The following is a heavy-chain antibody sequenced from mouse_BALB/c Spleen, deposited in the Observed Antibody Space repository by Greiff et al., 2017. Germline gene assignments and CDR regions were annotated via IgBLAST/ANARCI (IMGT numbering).Heavy chain of an antibody. J-gene: IGHJ4*01. V-gene: IGHV1S135*01. CDR2: IDPFNGGT. CDR3: ARPAHYYGSSPYAMDY. D-gene: IGHD1-1*01. Sequence: VQLQQPGAELVKPGASVKLSCKASGYSFTSYYMHWVKQSHGKSLEWIGYIDPFNGGTSYNQKFKGKATLTVDKSSSTAYMHLSSLTSEDSAVYYCARPAHYYGSSPYAMDYWGQGTSVTVSS. CDR1: GYSFTSYY.